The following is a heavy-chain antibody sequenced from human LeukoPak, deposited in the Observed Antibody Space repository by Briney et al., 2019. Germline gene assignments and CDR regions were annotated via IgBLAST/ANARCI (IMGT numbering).Heavy chain of an antibody. J-gene: IGHJ6*03. CDR3: ATSCCGSYYMDV. CDR2: INAGNGNT. D-gene: IGHD2-15*01. V-gene: IGHV1-3*03. CDR1: GYTFTSYA. Sequence: ASVKVSCKASGYTFTSYAMHWVRQAPGQRLEWMGWINAGNGNTKYSQEFQGRVTITRDTSASTAYMELSSLRSEDTAVYYCATSCCGSYYMDVWGKGTTVTVSS.